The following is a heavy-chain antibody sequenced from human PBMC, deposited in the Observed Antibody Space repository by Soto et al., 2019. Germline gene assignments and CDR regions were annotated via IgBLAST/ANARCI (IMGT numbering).Heavy chain of an antibody. J-gene: IGHJ3*02. Sequence: QVQLVQSGAEVKKPGSSVKVSCKASGGTFSSYAISWVRQAPGQGLEWMGGMNPNSGNTGYAQKFQGRVTMTRNTSISTAYMELSSLRSEDTAVYYCARGLFTYYYDSSGYYAFDIWGQGTMVTVSS. D-gene: IGHD3-22*01. CDR1: GGTFSSYA. V-gene: IGHV1-8*02. CDR3: ARGLFTYYYDSSGYYAFDI. CDR2: MNPNSGNT.